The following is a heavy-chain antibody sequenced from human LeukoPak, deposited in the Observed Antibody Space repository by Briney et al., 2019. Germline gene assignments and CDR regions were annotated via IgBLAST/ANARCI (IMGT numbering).Heavy chain of an antibody. Sequence: PSETLSLTCTVSGGSISSYYWSWIRQPAGKGLEWIGGIYTSGSTIYNPSLKSRVTMSIDTSKNQFSLKLSSVTAADTAVYYCARGRYESTRLSAYYYYYMDGWGKGTTVTVS. J-gene: IGHJ6*03. CDR1: GGSISSYY. CDR2: IYTSGST. D-gene: IGHD1-14*01. V-gene: IGHV4-4*07. CDR3: ARGRYESTRLSAYYYYYMDG.